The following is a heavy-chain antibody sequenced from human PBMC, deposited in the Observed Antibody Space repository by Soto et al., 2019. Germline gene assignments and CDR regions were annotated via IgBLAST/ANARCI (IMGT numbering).Heavy chain of an antibody. D-gene: IGHD4-17*01. CDR3: ARVMATVTSYYLDY. V-gene: IGHV4-31*03. CDR2: IYYSGST. Sequence: QVQLQESGPGLVKPSQILSLTCTVSGGSISNGGYYWSWIRQHPGKGLEWIGYIYYSGSTYYNPSLKSRVTISRDTSKNQFSLKLSSVPAADTAVYYCARVMATVTSYYLDYWGQGTRVTVSS. CDR1: GGSISNGGYY. J-gene: IGHJ4*02.